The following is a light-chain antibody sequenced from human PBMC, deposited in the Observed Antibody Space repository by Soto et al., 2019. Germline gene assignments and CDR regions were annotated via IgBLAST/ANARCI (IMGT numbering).Light chain of an antibody. CDR3: QQYGSSPET. CDR1: QSVSSSY. V-gene: IGKV3-20*01. J-gene: IGKJ1*01. Sequence: EIALTQSPGTLSLSPGEKTTLPCRASQSVSSSYLAWYQQKPGQAPRLLIYGASSRATGIPERFSGSGSGTDFTLTISRLEPEDFAVYYCQQYGSSPETFGQGTRVEI. CDR2: GAS.